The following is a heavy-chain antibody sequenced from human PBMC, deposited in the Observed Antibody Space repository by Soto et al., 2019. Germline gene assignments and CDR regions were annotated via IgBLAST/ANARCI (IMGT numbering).Heavy chain of an antibody. V-gene: IGHV3-48*02. CDR3: ARGEPGYSYGAAEIDY. CDR2: ISSSSSTI. D-gene: IGHD5-18*01. CDR1: GFTFSSYS. Sequence: GGSLRLSCAASGFTFSSYSMNWVRQAPGKGLEWVSYISSSSSTIYYADSVKGRFTISRDNAKNSLYLQMNSLRDEDTAVYYCARGEPGYSYGAAEIDYWGQGTLVTVSS. J-gene: IGHJ4*02.